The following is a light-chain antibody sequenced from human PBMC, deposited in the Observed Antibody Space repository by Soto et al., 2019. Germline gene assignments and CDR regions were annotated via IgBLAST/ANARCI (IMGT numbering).Light chain of an antibody. CDR1: SSDVGAYGY. V-gene: IGLV2-14*01. CDR3: SSYTTINTWV. J-gene: IGLJ3*02. CDR2: EVN. Sequence: QSALTQPASVSGSPGQSITISCTGTSSDVGAYGYVSWYQQHPGKSPKIILYEVNNRPSGLSNRFSGSKSGNTASLTISGLQAEDEADYYCSSYTTINTWVFGGGTKVTV.